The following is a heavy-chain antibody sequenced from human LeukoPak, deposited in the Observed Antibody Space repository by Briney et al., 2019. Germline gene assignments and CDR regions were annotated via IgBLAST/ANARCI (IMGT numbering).Heavy chain of an antibody. D-gene: IGHD6-19*01. CDR2: TRQVGREK. J-gene: IGHJ4*02. CDR1: PGITFSDYW. CDR3: VGGIGWQPDY. Sequence: HPGGSLRLSCAASPGITFSDYWMNWVRQAPGKGLEWVAITRQVGREKYYLDSVKGRFTISRDNAKSSVYLQINSLRAEDTAVYYCVGGIGWQPDYWGQGTLVTVSS. V-gene: IGHV3-7*01.